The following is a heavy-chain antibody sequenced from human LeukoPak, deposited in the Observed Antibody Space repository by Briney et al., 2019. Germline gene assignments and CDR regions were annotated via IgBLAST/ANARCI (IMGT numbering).Heavy chain of an antibody. D-gene: IGHD2-2*01. Sequence: SETMSLTCAVYGGSFSSYYWSWIRQPPGKGLEWVGEINHSGSTNYNPSLKSRVTISVDRSKNQLSLKLSSVTAADTAVYYCARGVGRYCSSTSCYHKWCDPLGQGTLVTVSS. V-gene: IGHV4-34*01. CDR3: ARGVGRYCSSTSCYHKWCDP. CDR1: GGSFSSYY. CDR2: INHSGST. J-gene: IGHJ5*02.